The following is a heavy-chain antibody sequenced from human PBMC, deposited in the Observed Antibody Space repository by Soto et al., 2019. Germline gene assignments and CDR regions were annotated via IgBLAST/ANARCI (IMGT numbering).Heavy chain of an antibody. CDR1: GFTFRNTW. Sequence: GGSLRLSCAATGFTFRNTWMTWVRQAPGKGLEWLANIKTDGSQTNYVESVKGRFIISRDNSRNLLYLQMSSLRAEDTAAYYCTTDGGYDTYDYWGQGTRVTVSS. V-gene: IGHV3-7*03. D-gene: IGHD5-12*01. J-gene: IGHJ4*02. CDR3: TTDGGYDTYDY. CDR2: IKTDGSQT.